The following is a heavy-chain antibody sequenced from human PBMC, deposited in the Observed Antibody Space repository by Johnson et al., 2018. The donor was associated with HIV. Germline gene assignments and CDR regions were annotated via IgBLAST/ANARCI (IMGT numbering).Heavy chain of an antibody. D-gene: IGHD4-17*01. J-gene: IGHJ3*02. CDR3: ARESTPWGGDYVDYAFDI. CDR2: ISSSGSTM. CDR1: GFTFSAYY. Sequence: QVQLVESGGGLVQPGGSLRLSCTTSGFTFSAYYMSWIRQAPGKGLECVSYISSSGSTMSYADSVKGRFTISRDNAKNSLYLQMNSLRAEDTALYYCARESTPWGGDYVDYAFDIWGQGTMVTVSS. V-gene: IGHV3-11*04.